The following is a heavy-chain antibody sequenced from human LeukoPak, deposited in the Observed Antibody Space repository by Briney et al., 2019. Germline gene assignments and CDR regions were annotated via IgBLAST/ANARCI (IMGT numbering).Heavy chain of an antibody. J-gene: IGHJ4*02. D-gene: IGHD3-16*02. CDR2: IRYDGSNK. Sequence: PGGSLRLSCAASGFTFSSYGMHWVRQAPGKGLEWVAFIRYDGSNKYYADSVKGRFTISRDNSKNTLYLQMNSLRAEDTAVYYCAKDQAITFGGVIAYWGQGTLVTVSS. CDR1: GFTFSSYG. CDR3: AKDQAITFGGVIAY. V-gene: IGHV3-30*02.